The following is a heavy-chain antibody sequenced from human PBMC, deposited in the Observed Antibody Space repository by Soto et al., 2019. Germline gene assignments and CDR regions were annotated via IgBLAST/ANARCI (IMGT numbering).Heavy chain of an antibody. Sequence: QVQLVESGGGVVQPGRSLRLSCAASGFTFSSYGMHWVRQAPGKGLEWVAVIWYDGSNKYYADSVKGRFTISRDNSKNTLYLQMNSLRAEDTAVYYCARERRRYNDNSPKPPDYWGQGTLVTVSS. J-gene: IGHJ4*02. CDR2: IWYDGSNK. V-gene: IGHV3-33*01. D-gene: IGHD3-9*01. CDR3: ARERRRYNDNSPKPPDY. CDR1: GFTFSSYG.